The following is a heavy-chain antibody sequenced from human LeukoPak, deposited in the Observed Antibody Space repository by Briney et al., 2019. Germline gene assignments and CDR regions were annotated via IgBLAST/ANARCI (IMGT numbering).Heavy chain of an antibody. Sequence: SCKASGSTFSSYGMHWVRQAPGKGLEWVAVISYDGSNKYYADSVKGRFTISRDNSKNTLYLQMNSLRAEDTAVYYCAKDSSGWVFGYWGQGTLVTVSS. D-gene: IGHD6-19*01. CDR3: AKDSSGWVFGY. CDR2: ISYDGSNK. J-gene: IGHJ4*02. CDR1: GSTFSSYG. V-gene: IGHV3-30*18.